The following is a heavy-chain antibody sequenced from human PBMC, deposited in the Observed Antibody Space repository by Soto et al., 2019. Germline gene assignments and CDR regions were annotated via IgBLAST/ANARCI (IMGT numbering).Heavy chain of an antibody. CDR2: IYYSGST. Sequence: LPETLSLTCTVSGGSISSYYWSWIRQPPGKGLEWIGYIYYSGSTNYNPSLKSRVTISVDTSKNQFSLKLSSVTAADTAVYYCARQAGDPTAYSPYYFDYWGQGTLVTVSS. CDR3: ARQAGDPTAYSPYYFDY. CDR1: GGSISSYY. J-gene: IGHJ4*02. D-gene: IGHD2-15*01. V-gene: IGHV4-59*08.